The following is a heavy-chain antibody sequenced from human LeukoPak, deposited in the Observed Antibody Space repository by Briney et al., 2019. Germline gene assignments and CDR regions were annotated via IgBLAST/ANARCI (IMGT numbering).Heavy chain of an antibody. CDR3: ARGGQTANYDFWSGYYSHYCMDV. D-gene: IGHD3-3*01. CDR1: GGTFSSYA. Sequence: SVKVSCKASGGTFSSYAISWVRQAPGQGLEWMGGIIPIFGTANYAQKFQGRVTITTDESTSTAYMELSSLRSEDTAVYYCARGGQTANYDFWSGYYSHYCMDVWGKGTTVTVSS. V-gene: IGHV1-69*05. J-gene: IGHJ6*03. CDR2: IIPIFGTA.